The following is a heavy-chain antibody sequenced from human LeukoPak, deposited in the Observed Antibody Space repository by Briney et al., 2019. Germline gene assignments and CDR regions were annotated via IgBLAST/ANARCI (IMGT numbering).Heavy chain of an antibody. V-gene: IGHV4-39*01. D-gene: IGHD2-15*01. CDR2: IYYSGST. CDR3: ARQGIVVVVAAPKGVWFDP. CDR1: GGSISSSSYY. Sequence: SETPSLTCTVSGGSISSSSYYWGWIRQPPGKGLEWIGSIYYSGSTYYNPSLKSRVTISVDTSKNQFSLKLSSVTAADTAVYYCARQGIVVVVAAPKGVWFDPWGQGTLVTVSS. J-gene: IGHJ5*02.